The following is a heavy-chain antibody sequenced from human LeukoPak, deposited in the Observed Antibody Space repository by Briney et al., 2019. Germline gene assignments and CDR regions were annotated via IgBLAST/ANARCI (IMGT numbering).Heavy chain of an antibody. CDR2: ISSSGSTI. V-gene: IGHV3-48*04. Sequence: GGSLRLSCAASGFTFSSYSMNWVRQAPGKGLEWVSYISSSGSTIYYADSVKGRFTISRDNAKNSLYLQMNSLRAEDTAVYYCARVSDPYGMDVWGQGTTVTVSS. CDR1: GFTFSSYS. J-gene: IGHJ6*02. D-gene: IGHD3-10*01. CDR3: ARVSDPYGMDV.